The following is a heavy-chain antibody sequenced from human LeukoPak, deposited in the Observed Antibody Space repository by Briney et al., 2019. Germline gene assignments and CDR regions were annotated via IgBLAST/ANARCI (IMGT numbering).Heavy chain of an antibody. CDR3: ARDRVKQLDVYYYGMDV. CDR2: IKPSGGST. Sequence: ASVKVSCKASGYTFTSYYMHWVRQAPGQGLEWMGIIKPSGGSTSYAQKFQGRVTMTRDTSTSTVYMELSSLRSEDTAVYYCARDRVKQLDVYYYGMDVWGQGTTVTVSS. J-gene: IGHJ6*02. CDR1: GYTFTSYY. V-gene: IGHV1-46*01. D-gene: IGHD6-6*01.